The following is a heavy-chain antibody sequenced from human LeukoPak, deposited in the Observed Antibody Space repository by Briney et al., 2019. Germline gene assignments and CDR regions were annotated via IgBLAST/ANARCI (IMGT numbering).Heavy chain of an antibody. CDR1: GFTFSSYS. Sequence: GGSLRLSCAASGFTFSSYSMNWVRQAPGKGLEWVSSISSSSSYIYYADSVKGRFTISKDNAKNSLYLQMNSLRAEDTAVYYCARDDSGHAFDYWGQGTLVTVSS. V-gene: IGHV3-21*01. CDR3: ARDDSGHAFDY. J-gene: IGHJ4*02. CDR2: ISSSSSYI. D-gene: IGHD5-12*01.